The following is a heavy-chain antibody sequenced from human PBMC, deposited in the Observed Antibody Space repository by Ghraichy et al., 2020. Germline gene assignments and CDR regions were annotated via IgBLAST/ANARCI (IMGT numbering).Heavy chain of an antibody. CDR1: GGSFSGYY. CDR2: INHSGST. Sequence: SETLSLTCAVYGGSFSGYYWSWIRQPPGKGLEWIGEINHSGSTNYNPSLKSRVTISVDTSKNQFSLKLSSVTAADTAVYYCARASWLFDSSGGDDAFDIWGQGTMVTVSS. J-gene: IGHJ3*02. V-gene: IGHV4-34*01. CDR3: ARASWLFDSSGGDDAFDI. D-gene: IGHD6-19*01.